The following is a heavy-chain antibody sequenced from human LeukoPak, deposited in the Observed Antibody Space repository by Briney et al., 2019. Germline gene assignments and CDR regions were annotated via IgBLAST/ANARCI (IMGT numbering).Heavy chain of an antibody. CDR2: INPNSGGT. CDR3: AREHSSGYPEGFQH. Sequence: ASVKVSCKASGYTFTGYYMHWVRQAPGQGLEWMGWINPNSGGTNYAQKFQGRVTMTRDTSISTAYMELSRLRSDDTAVYYCAREHSSGYPEGFQHWGQGTLVTVSS. D-gene: IGHD3-22*01. V-gene: IGHV1-2*02. CDR1: GYTFTGYY. J-gene: IGHJ1*01.